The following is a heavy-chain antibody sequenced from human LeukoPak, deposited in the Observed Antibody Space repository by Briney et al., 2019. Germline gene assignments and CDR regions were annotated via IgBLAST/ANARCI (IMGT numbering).Heavy chain of an antibody. J-gene: IGHJ4*02. Sequence: ASAKVSCKASGYTFTDYYVHWVRQAPGHGLEWMGWINPNSGGTDYAQKFQGRVTMTRDTSISAAYMELSRLTSDDTAVYYCARDLSYYGSENYYFDYWGQGTLVTVSS. D-gene: IGHD3-10*01. CDR1: GYTFTDYY. CDR2: INPNSGGT. CDR3: ARDLSYYGSENYYFDY. V-gene: IGHV1-2*02.